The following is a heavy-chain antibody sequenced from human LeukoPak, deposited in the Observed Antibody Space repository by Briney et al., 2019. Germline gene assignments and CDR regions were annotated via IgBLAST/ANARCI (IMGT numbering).Heavy chain of an antibody. V-gene: IGHV4-39*01. CDR2: IYYSGST. CDR1: GGSISSSSYY. J-gene: IGHJ6*03. D-gene: IGHD2-2*01. Sequence: SETLSLXCTVSGGSISSSSYYWGWSRQPPGKGLEWIGSIYYSGSTYYNPSLKSRVTISVDTSKNQFSLKLSSVTAADTAVYYCARRYYSSNYYYYMDVWGKGTTVTVSS. CDR3: ARRYYSSNYYYYMDV.